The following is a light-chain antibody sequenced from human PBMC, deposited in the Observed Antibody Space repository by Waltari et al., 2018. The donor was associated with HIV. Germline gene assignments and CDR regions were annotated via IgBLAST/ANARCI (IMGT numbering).Light chain of an antibody. J-gene: IGKJ1*01. Sequence: EIVLTQSPGTLSLSLGDRATLSCMTSETIKSTYLSWYQQRGDQAPRLLIYGASSRAPGIPDRFSGSGSKTDFNLTINGLEPEDFATYYCHQYGSSFWTFGQGTKV. V-gene: IGKV3-20*01. CDR2: GAS. CDR3: HQYGSSFWT. CDR1: ETIKSTY.